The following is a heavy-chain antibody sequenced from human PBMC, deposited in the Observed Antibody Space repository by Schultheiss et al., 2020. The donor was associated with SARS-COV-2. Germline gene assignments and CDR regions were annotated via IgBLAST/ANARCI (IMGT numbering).Heavy chain of an antibody. CDR2: ISSSSSYI. Sequence: GGSLRLSCAVSGFTFSSYSMNWVRQAPGKGLEWVSSISSSSSYIFYADSVKGRFTISRDNAKNSLYLQMNSLRDEDTAVYYCARCPLPYSSRDWFDPWGQGTLVTVSS. CDR3: ARCPLPYSSRDWFDP. CDR1: GFTFSSYS. V-gene: IGHV3-21*01. D-gene: IGHD6-13*01. J-gene: IGHJ5*02.